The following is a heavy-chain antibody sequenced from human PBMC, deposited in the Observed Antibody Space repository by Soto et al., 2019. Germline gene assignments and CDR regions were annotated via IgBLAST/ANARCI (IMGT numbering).Heavy chain of an antibody. J-gene: IGHJ4*02. CDR3: ARRYGSCFDY. D-gene: IGHD5-18*01. CDR2: ICTDGNT. V-gene: IGHV4-4*09. Sequence: PSETLSLTCAVSGGSISSFCWSWIRQPPGQGLEWIGYICTDGNTKYNPSLKSRVTMSVDTSKNQFSLKLSSVTAADTAVYYCARRYGSCFDYWGQGTLVTVSS. CDR1: GGSISSFC.